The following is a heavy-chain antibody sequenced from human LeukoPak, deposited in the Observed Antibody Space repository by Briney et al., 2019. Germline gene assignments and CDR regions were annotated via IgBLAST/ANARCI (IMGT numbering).Heavy chain of an antibody. CDR3: AGALTTLTYEGY. D-gene: IGHD1-1*01. CDR1: GFTFSSYT. J-gene: IGHJ4*02. CDR2: ISGSNSYI. V-gene: IGHV3-21*01. Sequence: GGSLRLSCAASGFTFSSYTMHWIRQAPGKGLEWVSSISGSNSYIFYADSVKGRFTVSRDNAKDSLYLQMNSLRVEDTAVYYCAGALTTLTYEGYWGQGTLVTVSS.